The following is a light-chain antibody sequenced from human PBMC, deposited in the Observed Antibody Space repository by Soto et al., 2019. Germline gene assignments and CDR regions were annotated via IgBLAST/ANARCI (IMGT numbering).Light chain of an antibody. CDR1: SSNIGSNT. Sequence: QSVLTQPPSASGTPGQRVTISCSGSSSNIGSNTVNWYQQLPGTAPKLVIYSNNQRPSGVPDRFSGSKSGTSASLAISGLQSEDEADYYCAAWDGSLNNVLFGGGTKVTVL. V-gene: IGLV1-44*01. CDR3: AAWDGSLNNVL. J-gene: IGLJ2*01. CDR2: SNN.